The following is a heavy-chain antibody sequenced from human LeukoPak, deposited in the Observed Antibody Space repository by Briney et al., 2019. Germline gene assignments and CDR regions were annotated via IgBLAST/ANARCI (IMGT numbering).Heavy chain of an antibody. CDR2: INPNSGGT. CDR3: ARDRTYYDFWSGYPYYYYGMDV. D-gene: IGHD3-3*01. CDR1: GYTFTSYD. Sequence: ASVKVSCKASGYTFTSYDINWVRQATGQGLEWMGWINPNSGGTNYAQKFQGRVTMTRDTSISTAYMELSRLRSDDTAVYYCARDRTYYDFWSGYPYYYYGMDVWGQGTTVTVSS. V-gene: IGHV1-2*02. J-gene: IGHJ6*02.